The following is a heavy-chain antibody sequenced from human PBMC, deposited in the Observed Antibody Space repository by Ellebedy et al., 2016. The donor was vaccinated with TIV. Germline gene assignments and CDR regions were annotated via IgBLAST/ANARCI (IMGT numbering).Heavy chain of an antibody. Sequence: GESLKISCAASGFTFSSYAMSWVRQAPGKGLEWVSAISGSSSTTWYADSVKGRFTISRDDARNSLYLQMNSLRAEDTAVYYCARSGELDSWGQGTLVTVSS. D-gene: IGHD1-26*01. J-gene: IGHJ4*02. CDR1: GFTFSSYA. V-gene: IGHV3-23*01. CDR3: ARSGELDS. CDR2: ISGSSSTT.